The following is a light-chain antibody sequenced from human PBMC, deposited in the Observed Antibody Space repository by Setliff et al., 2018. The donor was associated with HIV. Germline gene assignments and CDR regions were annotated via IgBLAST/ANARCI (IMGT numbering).Light chain of an antibody. Sequence: QSVLTQPPSVSGAPGQRVTISCAGSSSNIGAGYDVHWYRQLPGTAPKLLIYGNRIRPSGVPDRFSGSKSGTSASLAITGLQAEDEADYYCQSYDSSLSGSNVFGTGTKVTVL. J-gene: IGLJ1*01. CDR1: SSNIGAGYD. CDR2: GNR. V-gene: IGLV1-40*01. CDR3: QSYDSSLSGSNV.